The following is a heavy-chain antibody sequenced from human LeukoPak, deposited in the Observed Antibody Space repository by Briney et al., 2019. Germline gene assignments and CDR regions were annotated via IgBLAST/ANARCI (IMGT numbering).Heavy chain of an antibody. Sequence: PGGSLRLSCAASGFTFSSYWMSWVRQAPGKGLEWVANRKQDGSEKYYVDSVKGRFTISRDNAKNSLYLQMNSLRAEDTAVYYCARVIVVEATTYITTTNFDYWGQGTLVTVSS. CDR1: GFTFSSYW. J-gene: IGHJ4*02. V-gene: IGHV3-7*01. CDR3: ARVIVVEATTYITTTNFDY. CDR2: RKQDGSEK. D-gene: IGHD1-26*01.